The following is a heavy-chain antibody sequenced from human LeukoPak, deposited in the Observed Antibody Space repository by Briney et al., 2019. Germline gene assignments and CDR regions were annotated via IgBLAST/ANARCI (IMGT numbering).Heavy chain of an antibody. D-gene: IGHD6-13*01. Sequence: GGSLRLSCAASGFTFSSYSMNWVRQAPGKGLEWVSSISSNGYYIYYAVSLEGRFTISRDNAKNSLYLQMDGLRAEDTAMYYCAREGGTFSSNLDYFDLWGQGTLVTVSS. CDR3: AREGGTFSSNLDYFDL. J-gene: IGHJ4*02. CDR2: ISSNGYYI. CDR1: GFTFSSYS. V-gene: IGHV3-21*01.